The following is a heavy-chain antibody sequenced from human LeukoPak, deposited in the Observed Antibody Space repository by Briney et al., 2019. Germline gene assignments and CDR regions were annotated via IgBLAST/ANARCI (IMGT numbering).Heavy chain of an antibody. CDR1: GFTVSSNY. CDR2: IYSGGST. V-gene: IGHV3-66*01. CDR3: ARGSIAVAGSHPFDY. D-gene: IGHD6-19*01. J-gene: IGHJ4*02. Sequence: GGSLRLSCAASGFTVSSNYMSWVRQAPGKGLEWVSVIYSGGSTYYADSVKGRFTISRDNSKNTLYLQMNSLRAEDTAVYYCARGSIAVAGSHPFDYWGQGTLVTVSS.